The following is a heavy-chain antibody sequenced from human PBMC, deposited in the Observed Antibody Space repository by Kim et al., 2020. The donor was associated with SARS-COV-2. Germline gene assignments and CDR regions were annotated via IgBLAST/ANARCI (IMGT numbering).Heavy chain of an antibody. CDR1: GGSFSGYY. Sequence: SETLSLTCAVYGGSFSGYYWSWIRQPPGKGLEWIGEINHSGSTNYNPSLKSRVTISVDTSKNQFSLKLSSVTAADTAVYYCARGIRKSHSSTARMGSFDYWGQGTLVTVSS. J-gene: IGHJ4*02. CDR2: INHSGST. D-gene: IGHD2-2*01. CDR3: ARGIRKSHSSTARMGSFDY. V-gene: IGHV4-34*01.